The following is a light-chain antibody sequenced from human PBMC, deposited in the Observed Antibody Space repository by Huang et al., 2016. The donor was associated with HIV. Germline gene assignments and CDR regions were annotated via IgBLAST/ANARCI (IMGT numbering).Light chain of an antibody. CDR2: GVS. V-gene: IGKV3-15*01. J-gene: IGKJ1*01. CDR3: QQYNNWPGT. Sequence: EIVMTQSPATLSGSPGERATLSCRASQSVSSNLAWYQQKPGQAPRLLIYGVSTRATGIPARFSGSGSGTEFTLTISSLQSEDFAVYYCQQYNNWPGTFGQGTKVEIK. CDR1: QSVSSN.